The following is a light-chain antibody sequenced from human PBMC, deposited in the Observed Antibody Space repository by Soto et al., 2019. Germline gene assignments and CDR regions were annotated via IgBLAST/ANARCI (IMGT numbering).Light chain of an antibody. Sequence: DIQMTQSPSTLSASVGDRVTITCRASQSISRWVAWYQQKPGKAPKLLIHDASSLESGFPSRFSGSGSGTEFTLTISSLQADDFATYYCQQYNSYSPRTFGQGTKVEI. CDR2: DAS. V-gene: IGKV1-5*01. CDR1: QSISRW. CDR3: QQYNSYSPRT. J-gene: IGKJ1*01.